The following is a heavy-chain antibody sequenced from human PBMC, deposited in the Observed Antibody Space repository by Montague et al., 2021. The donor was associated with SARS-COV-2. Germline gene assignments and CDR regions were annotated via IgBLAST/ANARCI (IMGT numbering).Heavy chain of an antibody. CDR1: GFNFNRYA. V-gene: IGHV3-30*04. Sequence: SLRLSCAASGFNFNRYAMDWVRQAPGKGLEWVAVISYDGTNEDYADSVKGRFTISRDNSKNTLSLQMNSLRAEDTVTYYCASLPAGNDYDHYYDSSLDVWGLGTTVTV. CDR3: ASLPAGNDYDHYYDSSLDV. D-gene: IGHD4-17*01. J-gene: IGHJ6*02. CDR2: ISYDGTNE.